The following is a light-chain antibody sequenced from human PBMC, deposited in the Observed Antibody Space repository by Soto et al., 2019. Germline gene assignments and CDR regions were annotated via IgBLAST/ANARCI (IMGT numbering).Light chain of an antibody. CDR2: DVS. Sequence: QSALTQPASVSGSPVQSINISFTGTSSDAGGYNYVSWYQLNPGKAPKLMVFDVSDRTSGVSSRFSGSKSGNTASLTISGLQAEDEAYYFCISYTDTSTMVFGGGTQLTVL. CDR1: SSDAGGYNY. CDR3: ISYTDTSTMV. V-gene: IGLV2-14*01. J-gene: IGLJ7*01.